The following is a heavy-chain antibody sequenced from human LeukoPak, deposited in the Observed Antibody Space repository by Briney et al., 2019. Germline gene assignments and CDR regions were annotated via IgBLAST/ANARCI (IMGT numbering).Heavy chain of an antibody. CDR2: ISYDGSKK. V-gene: IGHV3-30*04. CDR3: ARSAVILTGYYADY. CDR1: GFTFTDYT. J-gene: IGHJ4*02. D-gene: IGHD3-9*01. Sequence: GGSLRLSCAASGFTFTDYTIHWVRQAPGKGLEWVAVISYDGSKKNYADSVKGRFTISRDNSKNTLYLQMDSLRPEDTAVYYRARSAVILTGYYADYWGQGTLVTVSS.